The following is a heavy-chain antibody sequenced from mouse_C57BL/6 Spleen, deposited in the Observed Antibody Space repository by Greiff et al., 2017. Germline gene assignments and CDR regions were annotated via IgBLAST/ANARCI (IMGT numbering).Heavy chain of an antibody. D-gene: IGHD3-2*02. Sequence: QVHVKQSGAELVRPGTSVKMSCKASGYTFTNYWIGWAKQRPGHGLEWIGDIYPGGGYTNYNEKFKGKATLTADKSSSTAYMQFSSLTSEDSAIYYCARPAQATGYYFDYWGQGTTLTVSS. CDR1: GYTFTNYW. CDR3: ARPAQATGYYFDY. CDR2: IYPGGGYT. J-gene: IGHJ2*01. V-gene: IGHV1-63*01.